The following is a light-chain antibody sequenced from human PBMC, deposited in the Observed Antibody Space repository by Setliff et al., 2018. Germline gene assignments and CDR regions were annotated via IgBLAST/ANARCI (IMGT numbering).Light chain of an antibody. V-gene: IGLV2-14*01. Sequence: QSALTQPASVSGSPGQSITISCTGTSSDVDNYNYVSWYQQHPGKAPKLVIYEVTNRPSGVSNRFSGSKSGNTASLTISGLQADDEADYYCSPCTSSSSVFGTGTKSPS. CDR1: SSDVDNYNY. CDR2: EVT. J-gene: IGLJ1*01. CDR3: SPCTSSSSV.